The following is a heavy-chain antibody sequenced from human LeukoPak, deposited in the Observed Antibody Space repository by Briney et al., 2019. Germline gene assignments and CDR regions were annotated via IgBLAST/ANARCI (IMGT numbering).Heavy chain of an antibody. D-gene: IGHD2-2*01. J-gene: IGHJ4*02. V-gene: IGHV3-74*01. CDR2: INSDESST. CDR1: GLTFSSYW. CDR3: RRPAEYCSSTSCYSGDFDY. Sequence: GGALTLSCAASGLTFSSYWMHWLRQAPGKGLAGVSRINSDESSTRYADSVKGRFIISRDNAKNALSLTMNNQRDEERAVCYLRRPAEYCSSTSCYSGDFDYWGQGTLVTVSS.